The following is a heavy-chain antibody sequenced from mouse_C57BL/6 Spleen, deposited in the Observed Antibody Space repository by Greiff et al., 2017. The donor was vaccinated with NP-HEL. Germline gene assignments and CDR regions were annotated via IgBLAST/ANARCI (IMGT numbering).Heavy chain of an antibody. CDR3: ARYGGSIGLLEDYAMDY. Sequence: VQLQQSGPELVKPGASVKISCKAPGYTLTDYYMNWVKQSHGKSLEWSGDIIPNNGGTSYTQKIKGKGTLTVDKSSSTTYMELRSLTSEDSAVYYCARYGGSIGLLEDYAMDYWGQGTSVTVSS. V-gene: IGHV1-26*01. CDR1: GYTLTDYY. J-gene: IGHJ4*01. D-gene: IGHD2-3*01. CDR2: IIPNNGGT.